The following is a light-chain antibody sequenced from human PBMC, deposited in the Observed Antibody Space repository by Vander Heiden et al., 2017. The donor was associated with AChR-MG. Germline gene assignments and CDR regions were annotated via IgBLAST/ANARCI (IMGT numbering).Light chain of an antibody. V-gene: IGKV1-5*03. Sequence: DIQMTQSPSTLSASVGDRVTITCRASQSISGWLAWYQQKPGKAPNLLIYKASSLESGVSSRFSGSGSGTEFTLTISSLQPDDAATYYCQQDKTYPLTFGGGTKVEIK. CDR1: QSISGW. CDR3: QQDKTYPLT. CDR2: KAS. J-gene: IGKJ4*01.